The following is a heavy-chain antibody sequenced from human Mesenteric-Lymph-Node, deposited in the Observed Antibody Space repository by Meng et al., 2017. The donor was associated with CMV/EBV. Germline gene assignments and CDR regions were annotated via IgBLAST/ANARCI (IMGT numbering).Heavy chain of an antibody. J-gene: IGHJ6*02. CDR1: GFTFSSYA. V-gene: IGHV3-30*14. CDR2: ISYDGSSK. CDR3: ARDCSSTSCYTRGVGMDV. Sequence: GGSLRLSCAASGFTFSSYAMHWVRQAPGKGLEWVTLISYDGSSKYYADSVKGRFTISRDNSKNTLYLQMNSLRAEDTAVYYCARDCSSTSCYTRGVGMDVWGQGTTVTVSS. D-gene: IGHD2-2*02.